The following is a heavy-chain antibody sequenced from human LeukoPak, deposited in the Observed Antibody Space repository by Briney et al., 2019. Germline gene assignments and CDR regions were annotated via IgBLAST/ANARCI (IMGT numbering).Heavy chain of an antibody. Sequence: ASVKVSCKASGYTFTSPYIHWIRQAPGQGLEWMGWIDPNGGGTKYAQKFQGRVTMTRDTSINTAYMELSRLRSDDTAVYYCARVEYCIKGVCVNFDYWGQGTLFTVST. J-gene: IGHJ4*02. V-gene: IGHV1-2*02. CDR1: GYTFTSPY. D-gene: IGHD2-8*01. CDR2: IDPNGGGT. CDR3: ARVEYCIKGVCVNFDY.